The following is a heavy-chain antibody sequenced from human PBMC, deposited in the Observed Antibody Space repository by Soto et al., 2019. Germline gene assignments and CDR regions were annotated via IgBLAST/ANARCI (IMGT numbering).Heavy chain of an antibody. V-gene: IGHV1-58*01. CDR1: GFTFTSSA. J-gene: IGHJ4*02. CDR3: AAASGYGDYVMPFDY. Sequence: QMQLVQSGPEVKKPGTSVKVSCKASGFTFTSSAVQWVRQARGQRLEWIGWIVVGSGNTNYAQKFQERVTITRDMSTSTAYMELSSLRSEDTPVYYCAAASGYGDYVMPFDYWGQGTLVTVSS. D-gene: IGHD4-17*01. CDR2: IVVGSGNT.